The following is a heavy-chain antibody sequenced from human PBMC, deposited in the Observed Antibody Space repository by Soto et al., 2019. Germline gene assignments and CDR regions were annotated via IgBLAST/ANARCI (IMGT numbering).Heavy chain of an antibody. V-gene: IGHV1-69*01. J-gene: IGHJ4*02. CDR3: ASSIGTNDFWSGYYPPPY. Sequence: QVQLVQSGAEVKKPGSSVKVSCKASGGTFSSYAISWVRQAPGQGLEWMGGIIPIFGTANYAQKFQGRVTITADESKSTAYMVLSSLRSEDTAVYYCASSIGTNDFWSGYYPPPYWGQGTMVTVSS. D-gene: IGHD3-3*01. CDR2: IIPIFGTA. CDR1: GGTFSSYA.